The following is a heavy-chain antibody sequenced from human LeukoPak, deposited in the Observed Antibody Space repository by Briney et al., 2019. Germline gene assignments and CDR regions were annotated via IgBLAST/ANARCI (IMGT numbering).Heavy chain of an antibody. Sequence: GWTLRLSCTDSGFTFSRYSMSWLRQAPGEGLEWVANINQDGSEKYSVDSVKGRFTISRDNVKNSLYLQMNSLGAEDTAVYYCARYYYYYMDVWGKGTTVTVSS. J-gene: IGHJ6*03. CDR3: ARYYYYYMDV. V-gene: IGHV3-7*01. CDR1: GFTFSRYS. CDR2: INQDGSEK.